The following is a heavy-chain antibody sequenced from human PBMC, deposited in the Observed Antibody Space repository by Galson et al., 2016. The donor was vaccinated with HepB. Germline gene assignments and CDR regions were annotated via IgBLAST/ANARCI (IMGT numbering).Heavy chain of an antibody. CDR3: ARGSSSWLNWFDP. Sequence: SVKVSCKASGYTFSSYGITWVRQAPGKGLEWMGWISANNGNTKYAKKFQDRVTMTTETSTSTGYMELRSLRSDDTAVYYCARGSSSWLNWFDPWGQGTLVTVSS. CDR1: GYTFSSYG. J-gene: IGHJ5*02. CDR2: ISANNGNT. D-gene: IGHD6-13*01. V-gene: IGHV1-18*01.